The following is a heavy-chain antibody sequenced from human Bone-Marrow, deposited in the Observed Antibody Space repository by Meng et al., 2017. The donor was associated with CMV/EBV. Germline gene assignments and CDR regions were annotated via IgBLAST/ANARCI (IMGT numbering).Heavy chain of an antibody. V-gene: IGHV3-69-1*01. Sequence: GESLKISCAASGFTFSDYYMNWVRQAPGKGLEWVSSISSSSTIYYADSVKGRFTISRDNAKNSLYLQMNSLRAEETAVYYCARENTYYYDSSGYYGPYWGQGTLVTVSS. CDR2: ISSSSTI. J-gene: IGHJ4*02. CDR1: GFTFSDYY. CDR3: ARENTYYYDSSGYYGPY. D-gene: IGHD3-22*01.